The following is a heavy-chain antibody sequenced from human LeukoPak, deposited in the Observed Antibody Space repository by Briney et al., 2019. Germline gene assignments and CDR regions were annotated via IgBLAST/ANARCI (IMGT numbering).Heavy chain of an antibody. D-gene: IGHD3-16*02. CDR3: ARDFWQSHDYVWGSYRSDAFDI. CDR1: GYTFTSYG. Sequence: GASVKVSCKASGYTFTSYGISWVRQAPGQGLEWMGWISAYNGNTNYAQKFQGRVTMTTDTSTSTAYMELRSLRSDDTAVYYCARDFWQSHDYVWGSYRSDAFDIWGQGTMVTVSS. V-gene: IGHV1-18*01. CDR2: ISAYNGNT. J-gene: IGHJ3*02.